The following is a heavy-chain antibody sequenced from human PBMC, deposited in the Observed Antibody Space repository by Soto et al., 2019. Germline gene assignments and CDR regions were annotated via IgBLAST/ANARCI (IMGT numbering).Heavy chain of an antibody. CDR3: ARDGGVVVTAFYYYYGMDV. CDR1: GYTFTGYY. D-gene: IGHD2-21*02. V-gene: IGHV1-69*06. Sequence: ASVKVSCKASGYTFTGYYMHWVRQAPGQGLEWMGGIIPIFGTANYAQKFQGRVTITADKSTSTAYMELSSLRSEDTAVYYCARDGGVVVTAFYYYYGMDVWGQGTTVTVSS. CDR2: IIPIFGTA. J-gene: IGHJ6*02.